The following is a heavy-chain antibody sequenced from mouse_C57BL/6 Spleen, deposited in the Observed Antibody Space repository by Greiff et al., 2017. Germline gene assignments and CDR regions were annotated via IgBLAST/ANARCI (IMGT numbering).Heavy chain of an antibody. CDR2: IDPSDSYT. J-gene: IGHJ2*01. CDR3: ARRALLHNYFDY. Sequence: VQLQQPGAELVMPGASVKLSCKASGYTFTSYWMHWVKQRPGQGLEWIGEIDPSDSYTNYNQKFKGKSTLTVDKSSSSAYMQLSRLTSVNSAVYYGARRALLHNYFDYWGQGTTLTVSS. D-gene: IGHD1-1*01. CDR1: GYTFTSYW. V-gene: IGHV1-69*01.